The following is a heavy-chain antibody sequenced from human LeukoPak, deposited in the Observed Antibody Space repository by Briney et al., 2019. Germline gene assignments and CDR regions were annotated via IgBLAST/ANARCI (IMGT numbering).Heavy chain of an antibody. D-gene: IGHD3-9*01. V-gene: IGHV5-51*01. J-gene: IGHJ5*02. CDR1: GYSFTSYW. CDR2: IYPGDSDT. CDR3: ARQEGLRYFDGWFDP. Sequence: GESLKISCKGSGYSFTSYWIGWVRQMPGKGLEWMGIIYPGDSDTRYSPSFQDQVTISADKSISTAYLQWSSLKASDTAMYYCARQEGLRYFDGWFDPWGQGTLVTVSS.